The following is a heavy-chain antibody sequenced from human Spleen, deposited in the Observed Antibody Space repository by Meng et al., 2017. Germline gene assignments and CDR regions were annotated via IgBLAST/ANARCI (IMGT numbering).Heavy chain of an antibody. CDR2: ISTYSSYT. Sequence: QVQLVRCGAGVKRPGAAVKGSCKASGYTFIRYGISWVRQAPGQGLEWMGWISTYSSYTNYAEKVQGRVTMTTDTSTSTGYMELRTLRSDDTAVYYCARDRYYATSVSYGYYFDYWGQGTLVTVSS. D-gene: IGHD3-22*01. CDR1: GYTFIRYG. V-gene: IGHV1-18*01. J-gene: IGHJ4*02. CDR3: ARDRYYATSVSYGYYFDY.